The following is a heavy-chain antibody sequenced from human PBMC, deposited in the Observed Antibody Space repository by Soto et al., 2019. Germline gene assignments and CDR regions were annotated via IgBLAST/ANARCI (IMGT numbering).Heavy chain of an antibody. CDR2: IRRKANSYTT. Sequence: EVQLVESGGGLVQPGGSLRLSCAASGLIFSDYHMAWVRQAPGKGLEWVGRIRRKANSYTTEYAASVKGRFTISRDDSKNSLYVQMHSLKSEDPAVYYCAMLGGWSGGSSGMDDWGQWTTVTVSS. J-gene: IGHJ6*02. CDR3: AMLGGWSGGSSGMDD. D-gene: IGHD6-19*01. CDR1: GLIFSDYH. V-gene: IGHV3-72*01.